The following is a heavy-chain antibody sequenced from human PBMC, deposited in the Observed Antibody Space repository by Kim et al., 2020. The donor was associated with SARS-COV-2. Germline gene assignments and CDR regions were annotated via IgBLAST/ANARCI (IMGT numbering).Heavy chain of an antibody. D-gene: IGHD6-13*01. J-gene: IGHJ4*02. V-gene: IGHV1-69*01. Sequence: AQKFQGRVTITADESTSTAYMELSSLRSEDTAVYYCARKVAAAGSVGPDYWGQGTLVTVSS. CDR3: ARKVAAAGSVGPDY.